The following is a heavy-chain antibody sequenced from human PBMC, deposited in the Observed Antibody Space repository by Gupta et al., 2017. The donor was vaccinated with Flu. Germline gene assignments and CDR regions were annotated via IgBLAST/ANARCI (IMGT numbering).Heavy chain of an antibody. CDR2: ITGPGTPAV. V-gene: IGHV3-48*02. CDR3: ARDLWGAFDI. CDR1: RLSFTSYA. J-gene: IGHJ3*02. D-gene: IGHD3-10*01. Sequence: EGQLVESGGALVQPGGSLRLSCVVSRLSFTSYAFNWVRQAPGKGLEWISFITGPGTPAVYYADSVTGRFTISRDNAKSSLYLQMNSLRDEDTAVYYCARDLWGAFDIWGQGTMVAVSS.